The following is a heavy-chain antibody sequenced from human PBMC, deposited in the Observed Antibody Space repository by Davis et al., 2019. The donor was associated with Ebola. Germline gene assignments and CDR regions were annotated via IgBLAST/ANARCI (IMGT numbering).Heavy chain of an antibody. Sequence: GGSLRLSCAASGFTFSSYAMSWVRQAPGKGLEWVSAISGSGGSIYYADSVKGRFTISRDNAKNSLYLQMNSLRAEDTAVYYCARDLLGGSWNYWGQGTLVTVSS. V-gene: IGHV3-23*01. D-gene: IGHD6-13*01. CDR2: ISGSGGSI. J-gene: IGHJ4*02. CDR1: GFTFSSYA. CDR3: ARDLLGGSWNY.